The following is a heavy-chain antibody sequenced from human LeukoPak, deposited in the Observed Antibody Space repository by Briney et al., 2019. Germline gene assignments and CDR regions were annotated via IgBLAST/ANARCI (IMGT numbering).Heavy chain of an antibody. Sequence: SETLSLTCAVYGGSFSGYFWSWIRQPPGKGLEWIGEINHSGSTNYNPSLKSRVTISVDTSKNQFSLKLSSVTAADTAVYYCARGINYWGQGTLVTVSS. CDR2: INHSGST. CDR1: GGSFSGYF. J-gene: IGHJ4*02. CDR3: ARGINY. V-gene: IGHV4-34*01.